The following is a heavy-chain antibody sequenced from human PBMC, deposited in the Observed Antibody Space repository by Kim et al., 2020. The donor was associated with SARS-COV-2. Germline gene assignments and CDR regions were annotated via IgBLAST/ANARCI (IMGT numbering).Heavy chain of an antibody. D-gene: IGHD5-18*01. V-gene: IGHV3-49*02. Sequence: ASVKGRFTISRDDSKSIAYLQMNSLKTEDIAVYYCTRVRQLWSPFDAFDIWGQGTMVTVSS. CDR3: TRVRQLWSPFDAFDI. J-gene: IGHJ3*02.